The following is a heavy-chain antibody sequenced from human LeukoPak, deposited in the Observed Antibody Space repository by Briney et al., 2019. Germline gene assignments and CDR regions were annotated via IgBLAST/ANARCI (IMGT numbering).Heavy chain of an antibody. CDR1: GFTFSRYW. J-gene: IGHJ4*02. V-gene: IGHV3-7*01. CDR3: AKLAKYFYGSETYYFFEH. CDR2: IKQDRSEK. Sequence: GGSLRLSCAASGFTFSRYWMSWVRQAPGKGLEWVANIKQDRSEKYYVDSVKGRFTISRDNAKNSLYLQMNSLRVEDTAVYYCAKLAKYFYGSETYYFFEHWGQGTPVTASS. D-gene: IGHD3-10*01.